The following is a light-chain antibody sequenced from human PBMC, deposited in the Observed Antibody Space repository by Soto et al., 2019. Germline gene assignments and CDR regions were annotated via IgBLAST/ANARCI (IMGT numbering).Light chain of an antibody. J-gene: IGLJ3*02. CDR3: CSYAGSSTPV. Sequence: QSALTQPASVSGSPGQSITISCTGTSSDVGSYNLVSWYQQHPGKAPKPMIYEGSKRPSGVSNRFSGSKSGNTASLTISGLQAEDEADYYCCSYAGSSTPVFGGGTKLTVL. CDR1: SSDVGSYNL. V-gene: IGLV2-23*01. CDR2: EGS.